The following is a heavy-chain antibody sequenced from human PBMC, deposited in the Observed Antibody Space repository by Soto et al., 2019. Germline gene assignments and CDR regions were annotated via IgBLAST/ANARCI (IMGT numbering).Heavy chain of an antibody. CDR1: GYTFTSYG. V-gene: IGHV1-18*01. CDR3: ARSPSYYDSSGALDP. D-gene: IGHD3-22*01. J-gene: IGHJ5*02. Sequence: GASVKVSCKASGYTFTSYGISWVRQAPGQGLEWMGWISAYNGNTNYAQKLQGRVTMTTDTSTSTAYMELRSLRSDDTAVYYCARSPSYYDSSGALDPWGQGTLVTVS. CDR2: ISAYNGNT.